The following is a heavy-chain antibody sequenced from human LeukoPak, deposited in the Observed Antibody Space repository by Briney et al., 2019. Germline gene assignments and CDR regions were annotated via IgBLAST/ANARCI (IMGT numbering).Heavy chain of an antibody. D-gene: IGHD1-1*01. CDR2: INHSGST. J-gene: IGHJ2*01. Sequence: PSETLSLTCAVYVGSFSGYYWSWIRQPPGKGLELIGEINHSGSTNYNPSLKSRVSISVVTSKNQFSLKLSSVTAADTAVYYCARQREGYFDLWGRGTRVTVSS. V-gene: IGHV4-34*01. CDR1: VGSFSGYY. CDR3: ARQREGYFDL.